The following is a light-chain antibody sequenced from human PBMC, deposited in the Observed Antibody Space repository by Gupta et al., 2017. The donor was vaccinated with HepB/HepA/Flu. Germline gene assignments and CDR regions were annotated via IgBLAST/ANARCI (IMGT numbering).Light chain of an antibody. V-gene: IGKV3-15*01. CDR1: QSVSSN. CDR3: RQENNCPIT. CDR2: GAS. J-gene: IGKJ4*01. Sequence: EIVMTQSPATLSVSPGERATLSCRASQSVSSNLAWYQQKPGQAPRLLIYGASTRATGIPATFSGSRSSAAFTLTISSLQSQDFAVYYCRQENNCPITFGGGTKVEIK.